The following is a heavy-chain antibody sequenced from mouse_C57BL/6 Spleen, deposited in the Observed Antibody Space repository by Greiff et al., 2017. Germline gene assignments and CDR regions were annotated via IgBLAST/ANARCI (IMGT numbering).Heavy chain of an antibody. CDR1: GYTFTSYW. V-gene: IGHV1-64*01. CDR2: IHPNSGST. Sequence: QVQLQQPGAELVKPGASVKLSCKASGYTFTSYWMHWVKQRPGQGLEWIGMIHPNSGSTNYNKKFKSKATLTVDKSSSTAYMQLSSLTSEDSAVYYCARRAAYYSNDAMDYWGQGTSVTVSS. J-gene: IGHJ4*01. D-gene: IGHD2-5*01. CDR3: ARRAAYYSNDAMDY.